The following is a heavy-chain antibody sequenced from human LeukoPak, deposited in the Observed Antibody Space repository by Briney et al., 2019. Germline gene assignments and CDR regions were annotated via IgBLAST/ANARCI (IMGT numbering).Heavy chain of an antibody. J-gene: IGHJ6*02. CDR3: ARDLGTGYYDFWSGYLGVGMDV. CDR2: IYYSGST. D-gene: IGHD3-3*01. Sequence: SWIRQHPGKGLEWIGYIYYSGSTYYNPSLKSRVTISVDTSKNQFSLKLSSVTAADTAVYYCARDLGTGYYDFWSGYLGVGMDVWGQGTTVTVSS. V-gene: IGHV4-31*02.